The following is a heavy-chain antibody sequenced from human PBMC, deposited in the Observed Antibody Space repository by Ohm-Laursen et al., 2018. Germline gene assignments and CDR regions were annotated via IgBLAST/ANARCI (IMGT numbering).Heavy chain of an antibody. CDR3: ARYTAPCYYYGMDV. D-gene: IGHD1-1*01. CDR1: GGSISSDY. V-gene: IGHV4-59*01. CDR2: IYYSGST. J-gene: IGHJ6*02. Sequence: SQTLSLTCTVSGGSISSDYWSWIRQPPGKGLEWIGYIYYSGSTNYNPSLKSRVTISVDTSKNQFSLKLSSVTAADTAVYYCARYTAPCYYYGMDVWGQGTTVTVSS.